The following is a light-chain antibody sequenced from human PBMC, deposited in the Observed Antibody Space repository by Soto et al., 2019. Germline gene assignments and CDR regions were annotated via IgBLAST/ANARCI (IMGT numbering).Light chain of an antibody. V-gene: IGKV1-16*01. CDR2: AAF. CDR1: QSISSY. Sequence: DLQMTQSPSSLSASVGDRVTITCRASQSISSYLNWYQQKPGKAPKLLIYAAFFLQSGVPSRFSGSGSGTEFTLTISSLQPDDSATYYCQQYNSYPLTFGGGTKVDIK. CDR3: QQYNSYPLT. J-gene: IGKJ4*01.